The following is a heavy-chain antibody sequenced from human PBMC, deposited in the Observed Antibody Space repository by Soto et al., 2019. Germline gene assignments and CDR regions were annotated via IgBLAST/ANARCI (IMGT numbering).Heavy chain of an antibody. V-gene: IGHV1-69*13. CDR2: IIPIFGTA. CDR3: ARVRVVVGATIDS. CDR1: GGTFSSYA. J-gene: IGHJ4*02. Sequence: SVKVSCKASGGTFSSYAISWVRQAPGQGLEWMGGIIPIFGTANYAQKFQGRVTITADESTSTAYMELSSLRVEDTAVYYCARVRVVVGATIDSWGQGTLVTVSS. D-gene: IGHD2-15*01.